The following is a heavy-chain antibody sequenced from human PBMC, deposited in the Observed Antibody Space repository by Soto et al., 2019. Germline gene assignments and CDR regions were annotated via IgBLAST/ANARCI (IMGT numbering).Heavy chain of an antibody. V-gene: IGHV3-23*01. CDR3: AKGYYDILTGYFDY. D-gene: IGHD3-9*01. CDR2: ISGSGGST. Sequence: GGSLRLSCAASGFTFSSYAMSWVRQAPGKGLEWVSAISGSGGSTYYADSVKGRFTISRDNSKNTLYLQMNSLRDEDTAVYYCAKGYYDILTGYFDYWGQGTLVTVSS. J-gene: IGHJ4*02. CDR1: GFTFSSYA.